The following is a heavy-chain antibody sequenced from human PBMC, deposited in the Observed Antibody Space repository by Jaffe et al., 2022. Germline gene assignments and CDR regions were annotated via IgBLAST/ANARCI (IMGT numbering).Heavy chain of an antibody. CDR1: GFTFSSYS. Sequence: EVQLVESGGGLVKPGGSLRLSCAASGFTFSSYSMNWVRQAPGKGLEWVSSISSSSSYIYYADSVKGRFTISRDNAKNSLYLQMNSLRAEDTAVYYCARGSGDTTEYSSSWYYYYYYYMDVWGKGTTVTVSS. J-gene: IGHJ6*03. CDR2: ISSSSSYI. V-gene: IGHV3-21*01. D-gene: IGHD6-13*01. CDR3: ARGSGDTTEYSSSWYYYYYYYMDV.